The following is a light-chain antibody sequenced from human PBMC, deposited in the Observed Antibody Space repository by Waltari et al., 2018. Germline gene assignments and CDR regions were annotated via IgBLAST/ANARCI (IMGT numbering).Light chain of an antibody. Sequence: QSALTQPASVSGSPGQSITIPRTGTRRDLGGYNYVSWYQQHPGKAPKFMIYDVSNRPSGVSNRFSGSKSGNTASLTISGLQAEDEADYYCSSYTSSYTYVFGTGTKVTVL. CDR1: RRDLGGYNY. J-gene: IGLJ1*01. V-gene: IGLV2-14*03. CDR3: SSYTSSYTYV. CDR2: DVS.